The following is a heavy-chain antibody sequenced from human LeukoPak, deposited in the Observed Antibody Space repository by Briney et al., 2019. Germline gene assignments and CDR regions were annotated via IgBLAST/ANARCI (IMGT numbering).Heavy chain of an antibody. J-gene: IGHJ4*02. D-gene: IGHD3-10*01. CDR2: INHSGST. V-gene: IGHV4-34*01. CDR1: GGSFSGYY. Sequence: SGTLSLTCAVYGGSFSGYYWSWIRQPPGKGLEWIGEINHSGSTNYNPSLKSRVTISVDTSKNQFSLKLSSVTAADTAVYYCARGRRVRGVIDYWGQGTLVTVSS. CDR3: ARGRRVRGVIDY.